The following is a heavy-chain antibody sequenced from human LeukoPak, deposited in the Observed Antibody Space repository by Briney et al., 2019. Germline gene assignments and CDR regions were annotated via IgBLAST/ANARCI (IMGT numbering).Heavy chain of an antibody. V-gene: IGHV4-4*09. D-gene: IGHD4-11*01. J-gene: IGHJ5*02. CDR1: GGSISSYY. CDR2: IYTSGST. Sequence: SETLSLTCTVSGGSISSYYWSWIRQPPGKGLEWIGYIYTSGSTNYNPSLKSRVTISVDTSKNQFSQKLSSVTAADTAVYYCARSLKTDYSNYWFDPWGQGTLVTVSS. CDR3: ARSLKTDYSNYWFDP.